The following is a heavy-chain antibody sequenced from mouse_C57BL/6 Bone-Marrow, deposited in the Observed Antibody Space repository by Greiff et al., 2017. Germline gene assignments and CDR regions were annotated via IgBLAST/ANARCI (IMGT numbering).Heavy chain of an antibody. CDR3: ARGDYYGSSPLFDY. CDR1: GYSITSGYY. J-gene: IGHJ2*01. CDR2: ISYDGSN. Sequence: DVKLVESGPGLVKPSQSLSLTCSVTGYSITSGYYWNWIRQFPGNKLEWMGYISYDGSNNYNPSLKNRISITRDTSKNQFFLKLNSVTTEDTATYYCARGDYYGSSPLFDYWGQGTTLTVSS. D-gene: IGHD1-1*01. V-gene: IGHV3-6*01.